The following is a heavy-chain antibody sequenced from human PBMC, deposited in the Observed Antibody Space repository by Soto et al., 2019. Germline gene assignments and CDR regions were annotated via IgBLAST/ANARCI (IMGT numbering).Heavy chain of an antibody. CDR1: GFTFSSYA. D-gene: IGHD6-19*01. V-gene: IGHV3-23*01. J-gene: IGHJ4*02. CDR2: ISGSGDST. CDR3: ASGGIAVAGPYL. Sequence: EVQLLESGGGLVQPGGSLRLSCATSGFTFSSYAMSWVRQAPGKGLEWVSAISGSGDSTYYADSVKGRFTISRDNSKNTLYLQMNSLRAEATAVYYCASGGIAVAGPYLWGQGSLVTVSS.